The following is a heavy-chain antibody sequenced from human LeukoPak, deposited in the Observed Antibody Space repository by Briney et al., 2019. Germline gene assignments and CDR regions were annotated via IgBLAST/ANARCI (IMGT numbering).Heavy chain of an antibody. V-gene: IGHV4-59*01. Sequence: PSETLSLTCTVSGGSISSYYWNWIRQPPRKGLEWIGYIYYRGSTNYNPSLKSRVTISVDTSKNQFSLKLSSATATDTAMYYCARGDDYKSTLFDYWGQGTLVTVSS. CDR3: ARGDDYKSTLFDY. CDR1: GGSISSYY. D-gene: IGHD5-12*01. CDR2: IYYRGST. J-gene: IGHJ4*02.